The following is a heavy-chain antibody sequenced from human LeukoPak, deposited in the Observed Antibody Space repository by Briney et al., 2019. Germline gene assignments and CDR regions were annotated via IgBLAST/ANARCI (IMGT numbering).Heavy chain of an antibody. CDR1: GFTFSDYY. J-gene: IGHJ4*02. Sequence: GGSLRLSCAASGFTFSDYYMSWIRQAPGKGLEWVSYISSSGSTIYYADSVKGRFTISRDNAKNSLYLQMSSLRAEDTAVYYCARGFSCFGLVLFVCWGQGLLVAISS. CDR3: ARGFSCFGLVLFVC. CDR2: ISSSGSTI. V-gene: IGHV3-11*04. D-gene: IGHD3-3*01.